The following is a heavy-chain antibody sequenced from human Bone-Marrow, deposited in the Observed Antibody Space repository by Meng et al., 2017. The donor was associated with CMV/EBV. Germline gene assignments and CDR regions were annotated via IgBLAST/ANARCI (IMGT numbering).Heavy chain of an antibody. D-gene: IGHD5-24*01. J-gene: IGHJ5*02. V-gene: IGHV4-59*01. CDR2: IYYSGST. CDR1: GGSISSYY. Sequence: SETLSLTCTVSGGSISSYYWSWIRQPPGKGLEWIGYIYYSGSTNYNPSLKSRVTISVDTSKNQFSLKLSSVTAADTAVYYCARVEMATIWLFDPWGQGPLVTVSS. CDR3: ARVEMATIWLFDP.